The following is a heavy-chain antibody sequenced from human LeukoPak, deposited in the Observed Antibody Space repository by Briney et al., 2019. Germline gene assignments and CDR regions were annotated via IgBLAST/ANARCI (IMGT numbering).Heavy chain of an antibody. CDR2: IKEDGSEK. CDR3: ARRSYGFDAFDI. CDR1: GFMFNSYW. V-gene: IGHV3-7*01. J-gene: IGHJ3*02. D-gene: IGHD3-10*01. Sequence: GGSLRLSCVTSGFMFNSYWMSWVRQAPGKGLEWVASIKEDGSEKYYVDSVKGRFTISRDNAKNSLYLQMNSLRAEDTAIYYCARRSYGFDAFDIRGQGTMVTVSS.